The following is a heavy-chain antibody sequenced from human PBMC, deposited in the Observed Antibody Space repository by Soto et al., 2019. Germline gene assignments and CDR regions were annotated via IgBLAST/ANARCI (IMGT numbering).Heavy chain of an antibody. V-gene: IGHV1-46*03. CDR2: INPSGGST. CDR1: GYTFTNYY. Sequence: QVQLVQSGAEVKKPGASVKVSCKASGYTFTNYYIHWVRQAPGQGLEWMGMINPSGGSTTYAQKFQCRITMTRDPSASTVFIEVSSLRSEDTAVYYCTRDGWSSKPYRYYMAVWGRGTTVTVSS. D-gene: IGHD6-19*01. CDR3: TRDGWSSKPYRYYMAV. J-gene: IGHJ6*03.